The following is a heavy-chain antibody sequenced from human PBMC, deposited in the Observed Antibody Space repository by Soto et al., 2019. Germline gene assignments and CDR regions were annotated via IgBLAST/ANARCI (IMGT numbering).Heavy chain of an antibody. D-gene: IGHD2-15*01. V-gene: IGHV4-59*01. CDR2: IYYSGST. Sequence: SETLSLTCTVSGGSISSYYWSWIRQPPGKGLEWIGYIYYSGSTNYNPSLKSRITISVDTSKNQFSLKLSSVTAADTAVYYCARDYGGSFDYWGQGTLVTVSS. CDR1: GGSISSYY. J-gene: IGHJ4*02. CDR3: ARDYGGSFDY.